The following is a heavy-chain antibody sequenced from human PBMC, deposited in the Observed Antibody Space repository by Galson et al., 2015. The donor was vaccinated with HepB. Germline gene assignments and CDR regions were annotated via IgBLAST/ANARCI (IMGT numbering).Heavy chain of an antibody. Sequence: SLRLSCAASGFTFSSYAMHWVRQAPGKGLEWVAVISYDGSNKYYADSVKGRFTISRDNSKNTLYLQMNSLRAEDTAVYYCARTLPIVVVTAIPGWYFELWGRGTLVTVSS. CDR1: GFTFSSYA. J-gene: IGHJ2*01. CDR3: ARTLPIVVVTAIPGWYFEL. D-gene: IGHD2-21*02. V-gene: IGHV3-30*04. CDR2: ISYDGSNK.